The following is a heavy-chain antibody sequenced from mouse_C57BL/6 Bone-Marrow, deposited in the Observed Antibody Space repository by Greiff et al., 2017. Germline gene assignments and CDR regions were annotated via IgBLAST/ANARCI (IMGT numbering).Heavy chain of an antibody. CDR2: ISSGSSTI. J-gene: IGHJ3*01. CDR3: ARPYDYDVWFAC. V-gene: IGHV5-17*01. D-gene: IGHD2-4*01. CDR1: GFTFSDYG. Sequence: EVHLVASGGCLVKPGGSLKLSCAASGFTFSDYGMHWVRQAPEKGLEWVAYISSGSSTIYYADTVKGRFTISSDNAKNTLFLQMTSLRSEDTAMYYCARPYDYDVWFACWGQGTLVTVSA.